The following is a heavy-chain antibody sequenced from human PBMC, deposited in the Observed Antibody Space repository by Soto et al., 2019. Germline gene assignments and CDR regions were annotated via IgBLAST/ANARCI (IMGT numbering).Heavy chain of an antibody. V-gene: IGHV1-69*13. CDR3: ARDGIAAAGIDY. D-gene: IGHD6-13*01. J-gene: IGHJ4*02. CDR2: IIPIFGTA. CDR1: GGTFSSYA. Sequence: SVKVSCKASGGTFSSYAISWVRQAPGQGLEWMGGIIPIFGTANYAQKFQGRVTITADESTSTAYMELSSLRPEDTAVYYCARDGIAAAGIDYWGQGTLVTVSS.